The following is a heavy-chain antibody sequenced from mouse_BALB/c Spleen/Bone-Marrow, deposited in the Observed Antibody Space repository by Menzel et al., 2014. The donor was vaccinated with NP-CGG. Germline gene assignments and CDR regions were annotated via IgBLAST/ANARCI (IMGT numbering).Heavy chain of an antibody. CDR1: GFNIXDTY. J-gene: IGHJ2*01. CDR2: IDPANGNT. D-gene: IGHD1-2*01. Sequence: VQLKQSGAELVKPGASVKLSCTASGFNIXDTYMHWVKQRPEQGLEWIGRIDPANGNTKYDPKFQGKATITADTSSNTAYLQLSSLTSEDTAVYYCARTAPENFDYWGQGTTLTVSS. V-gene: IGHV14-3*02. CDR3: ARTAPENFDY.